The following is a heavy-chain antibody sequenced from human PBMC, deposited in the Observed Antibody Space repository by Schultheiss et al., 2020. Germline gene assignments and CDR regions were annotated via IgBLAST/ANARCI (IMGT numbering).Heavy chain of an antibody. CDR1: GFTFDDYA. D-gene: IGHD3-3*01. CDR3: VKTGKGFLEWLLLDV. J-gene: IGHJ6*02. CDR2: ISGSGGST. Sequence: GGSLRLSCAASGFTFDDYAMHWVRQAPGKGLEWVSAISGSGGSTYYADSVKGRFTISRDNSKNTLYLQMNSLRAEDTAVYYCVKTGKGFLEWLLLDVWGQGTTVTVSS. V-gene: IGHV3-23*01.